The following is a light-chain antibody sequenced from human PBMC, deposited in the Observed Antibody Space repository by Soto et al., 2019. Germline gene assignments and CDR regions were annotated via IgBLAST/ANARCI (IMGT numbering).Light chain of an antibody. CDR2: DAS. J-gene: IGKJ4*01. V-gene: IGKV3-11*01. CDR1: QSVSRT. CDR3: QQRSNWPTVT. Sequence: EVVMTQSPGTLCVCPGERASLSFRASQSVSRTVAWYQQKPGQAPRLVIYDASNRATGIPARFSGSGSGTDFTLAISSLETQDFAVYYCQQRSNWPTVTFGGGTKVDIK.